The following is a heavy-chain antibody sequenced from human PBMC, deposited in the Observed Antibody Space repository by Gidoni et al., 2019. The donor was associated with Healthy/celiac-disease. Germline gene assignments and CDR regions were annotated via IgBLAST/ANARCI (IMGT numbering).Heavy chain of an antibody. CDR1: GGSISSYY. J-gene: IGHJ4*02. CDR2: IYYSGST. V-gene: IGHV4-59*01. Sequence: QVQLQESCPGLVKPSETLSLTCTVSGGSISSYYWSWIRQPPGKGLAWIGYIYYSGSTNYNPSLKSRVTISVDTSKNQFSLKLSSVTAADTAVYYCARVNEGITMWIDYWGQGTLVTVSS. D-gene: IGHD3-10*02. CDR3: ARVNEGITMWIDY.